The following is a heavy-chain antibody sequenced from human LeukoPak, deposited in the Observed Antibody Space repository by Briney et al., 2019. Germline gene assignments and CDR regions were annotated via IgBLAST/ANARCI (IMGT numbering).Heavy chain of an antibody. CDR2: IFSSGST. V-gene: IGHV4-59*08. CDR1: AGSISGYY. Sequence: SETLSLTCTVSAGSISGYYSSWIRQPPGKGLEWLGFIFSSGSTSYNPSLKSRVTISVDTSKNQVSLRLNSVTAADTAMYYCARHTPGSFDFVWGQGTLVTVSS. CDR3: ARHTPGSFDFV. D-gene: IGHD3-9*01. J-gene: IGHJ4*02.